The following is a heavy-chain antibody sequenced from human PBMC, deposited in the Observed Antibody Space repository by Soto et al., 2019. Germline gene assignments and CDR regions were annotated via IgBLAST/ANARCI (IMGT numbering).Heavy chain of an antibody. J-gene: IGHJ4*02. Sequence: GGSLRLSCAASGFTFSSYWMHWVRQAPGKGLVWVSRIKTDGSITSYADSVQGRFTISRDNAKNTLYLQINSLRAEDTAVYYCQRVGSGWYHFDYWGQXTLVTVSS. V-gene: IGHV3-74*01. CDR1: GFTFSSYW. D-gene: IGHD6-19*01. CDR3: QRVGSGWYHFDY. CDR2: IKTDGSIT.